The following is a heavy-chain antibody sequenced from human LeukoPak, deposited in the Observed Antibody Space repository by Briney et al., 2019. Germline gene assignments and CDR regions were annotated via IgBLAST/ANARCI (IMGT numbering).Heavy chain of an antibody. Sequence: PGGSLRLSCAASGFTFSSNWMSWVRQAPGKGLEWLAKIKQDGSETCHMDSVKGRFTISRDNAKNSLYLQMNSLRAEDTAVYYCAKDLRPIYYWGQGTLVTVSS. V-gene: IGHV3-7*01. D-gene: IGHD3-3*02. CDR1: GFTFSSNW. CDR3: AKDLRPIYY. CDR2: IKQDGSET. J-gene: IGHJ4*02.